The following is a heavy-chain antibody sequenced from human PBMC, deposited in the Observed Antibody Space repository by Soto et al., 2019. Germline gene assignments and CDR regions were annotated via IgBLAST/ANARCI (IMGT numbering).Heavy chain of an antibody. D-gene: IGHD1-1*01. J-gene: IGHJ6*03. CDR1: GFTFSSYS. CDR2: ISSSSSTI. Sequence: GGSLRLSCAASGFTFSSYSMNWVRQAPGKGLEWVSYISSSSSTIYYADSAKGRFTISRDNAKNSLYLQMNSLRAEDTAVYYCARKNDVAYYYYYMDVWGKGTTVTVSS. V-gene: IGHV3-48*01. CDR3: ARKNDVAYYYYYMDV.